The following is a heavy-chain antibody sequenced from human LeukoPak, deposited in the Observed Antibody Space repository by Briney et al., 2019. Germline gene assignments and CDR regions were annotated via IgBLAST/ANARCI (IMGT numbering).Heavy chain of an antibody. Sequence: SETLSLTCTVSGGSISSQYWTWIRQPPGKGLEGIGSIHSSGSTNYNPSLKSRVTISVATSKNQFSLKLTSVTAADTAVYYCARGVTYWGQGALVTVTS. CDR2: IHSSGST. V-gene: IGHV4-59*11. CDR3: ARGVTY. J-gene: IGHJ4*02. CDR1: GGSISSQY. D-gene: IGHD2-21*02.